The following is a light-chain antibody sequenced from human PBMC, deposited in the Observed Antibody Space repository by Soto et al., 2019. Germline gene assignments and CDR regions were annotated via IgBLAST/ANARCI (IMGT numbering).Light chain of an antibody. CDR1: SSDVGSYNR. J-gene: IGLJ2*01. V-gene: IGLV2-18*01. CDR2: EVS. Sequence: QSALTQPPSVSGSPGQSVTISCTGTSSDVGSYNRVSWYQQPPGTAPKLMIYEVSNRPSGVPDRFSGSKSGNTASLTISWLQAEDVADYYCSLYTSSSTWVFGGGTKLTVL. CDR3: SLYTSSSTWV.